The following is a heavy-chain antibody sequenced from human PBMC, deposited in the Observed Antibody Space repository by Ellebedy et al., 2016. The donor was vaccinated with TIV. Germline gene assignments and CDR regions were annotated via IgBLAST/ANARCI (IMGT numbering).Heavy chain of an antibody. J-gene: IGHJ6*02. D-gene: IGHD2-15*01. Sequence: ASVKVSXXASGYSFINYGVTWLRQAPGQGLEWMGWISVYNGDTYYAQKLQDRVTMATDTSTSTVYMELRSLTSDDTAVYSCAREGHCSAGSCYYYGMDVWGQGTTVTVSS. CDR3: AREGHCSAGSCYYYGMDV. CDR2: ISVYNGDT. CDR1: GYSFINYG. V-gene: IGHV1-18*04.